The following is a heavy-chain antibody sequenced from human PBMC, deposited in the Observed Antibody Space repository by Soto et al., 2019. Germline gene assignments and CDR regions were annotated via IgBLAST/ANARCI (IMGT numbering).Heavy chain of an antibody. J-gene: IGHJ5*02. Sequence: SVKVSCKASGGTFSSYAISWVRQAPGQGLEWMGGIIPIFGTANYAQKFQGRVTITADESTSTAYMELSSLRSEDTAVYYCARRGKYSSGWYRVGYNSFDPWGQGTLVTVSS. CDR2: IIPIFGTA. V-gene: IGHV1-69*13. D-gene: IGHD6-19*01. CDR1: GGTFSSYA. CDR3: ARRGKYSSGWYRVGYNSFDP.